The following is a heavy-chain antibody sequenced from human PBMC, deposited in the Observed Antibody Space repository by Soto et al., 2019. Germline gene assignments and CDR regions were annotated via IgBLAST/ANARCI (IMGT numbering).Heavy chain of an antibody. CDR3: TTDDTTGYYFDX. D-gene: IGHD3-22*01. J-gene: IGHJ4*02. CDR2: IKSTDYGGTT. CDR1: NFTFSYAC. Sequence: LSFSCAASNFTFSYACMSWVRQAPGKGLEWVGRIKSTDYGGTTDYAAPVKGRVNISRDDSKNKLYLQMNSLRTEDTARYYCTTDDTTGYYFDXWGQGTLVTVSX. V-gene: IGHV3-15*01.